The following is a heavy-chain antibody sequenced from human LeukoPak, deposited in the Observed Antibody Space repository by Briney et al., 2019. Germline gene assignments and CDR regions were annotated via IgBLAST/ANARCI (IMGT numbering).Heavy chain of an antibody. Sequence: ASVKVSCKASGYTFTGYYMHWVRQAPGQGLEWMGWINPNSGGTNYAQRFQGWVTMTRDTSISTAYMELSRLRSDDTAVYYCARVAMRGSSSWYCAFDIWGQGTMVTVSS. D-gene: IGHD6-13*01. V-gene: IGHV1-2*04. CDR1: GYTFTGYY. CDR3: ARVAMRGSSSWYCAFDI. J-gene: IGHJ3*02. CDR2: INPNSGGT.